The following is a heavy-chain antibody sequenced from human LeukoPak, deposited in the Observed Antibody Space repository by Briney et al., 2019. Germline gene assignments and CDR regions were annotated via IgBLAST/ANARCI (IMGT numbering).Heavy chain of an antibody. Sequence: SVKVSCKASGGTFSSYAISWVRQAPGQGLEWMGGIIPIFGTANYAQRFQGRVTITADKSTSTAYMELSSLRYEDTAVYYCARFSNPDILTGYYVYWGQGTLVTVSS. D-gene: IGHD3-9*01. CDR1: GGTFSSYA. V-gene: IGHV1-69*06. CDR3: ARFSNPDILTGYYVY. J-gene: IGHJ4*02. CDR2: IIPIFGTA.